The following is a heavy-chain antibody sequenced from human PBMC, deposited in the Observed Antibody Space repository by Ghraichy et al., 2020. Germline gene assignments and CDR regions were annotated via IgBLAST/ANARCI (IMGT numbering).Heavy chain of an antibody. CDR1: GFTFSSYA. CDR2: ISGSGGST. Sequence: GGSLRLSCAASGFTFSSYAMSWVRQAPGKGLEWVSAISGSGGSTYYADSVKGRFTISRDNSKNTLYLQMNSLRAEDTAVYYCAKDKRTGGYCSGGSCYPDTLFDYWGQGTLVTVSS. V-gene: IGHV3-23*01. CDR3: AKDKRTGGYCSGGSCYPDTLFDY. D-gene: IGHD2-15*01. J-gene: IGHJ4*02.